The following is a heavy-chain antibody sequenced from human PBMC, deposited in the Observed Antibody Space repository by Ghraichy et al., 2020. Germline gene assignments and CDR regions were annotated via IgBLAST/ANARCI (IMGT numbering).Heavy chain of an antibody. D-gene: IGHD2-2*01. CDR3: ARGGSTYSQL. J-gene: IGHJ1*01. Sequence: GVVWVKRVNSDGSSTSYADSVKGRFTISRDNTKNTLYLQLNSLRVEDTAVYYCARGGSTYSQLLCQDTLVTV. CDR2: VNSDGSST. V-gene: IGHV3-74*01.